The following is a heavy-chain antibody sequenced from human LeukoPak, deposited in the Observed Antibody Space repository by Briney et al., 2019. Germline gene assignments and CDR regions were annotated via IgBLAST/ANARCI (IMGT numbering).Heavy chain of an antibody. CDR2: IYYSGST. J-gene: IGHJ4*02. D-gene: IGHD5-24*01. Sequence: ASQTLSLTCTVSGGSISSGGYYWSWIRRHPGKGLEWIGYIYYSGSTYYNPSLKSRVTMSVDTSKNQFSLKLSSVTAADTAVYYCARGVRDGYNFEYYFDYWGQGTLVTVSS. V-gene: IGHV4-31*03. CDR1: GGSISSGGYY. CDR3: ARGVRDGYNFEYYFDY.